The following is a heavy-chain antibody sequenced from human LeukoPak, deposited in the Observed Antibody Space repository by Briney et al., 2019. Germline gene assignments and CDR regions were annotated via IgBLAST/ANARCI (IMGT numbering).Heavy chain of an antibody. Sequence: GGSLRLSCAASGFTFSSYSMNWVRQAPGKGLEWVSSISSSSSYIYYADSVEGRFTISRDNAKNSLYLQMNSLRAEDTAVYYCARETYSGSYSFDYWGQGTLVTVSS. CDR2: ISSSSSYI. D-gene: IGHD1-26*01. V-gene: IGHV3-21*01. CDR1: GFTFSSYS. J-gene: IGHJ4*02. CDR3: ARETYSGSYSFDY.